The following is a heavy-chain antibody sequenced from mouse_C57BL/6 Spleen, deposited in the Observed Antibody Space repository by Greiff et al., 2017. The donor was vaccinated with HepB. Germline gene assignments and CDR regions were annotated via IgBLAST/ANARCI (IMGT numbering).Heavy chain of an antibody. V-gene: IGHV1-85*01. D-gene: IGHD1-1*01. CDR3: ARGTTVLATEYFDY. CDR1: GYTFTSYD. J-gene: IGHJ2*01. Sequence: QVQLKESGPELVKPGASVKLSCKASGYTFTSYDINWVKQRPGQGLEWIGWIYPRDGSTKYNEKFKGKATLTVATSSSTRYMELHSLTSEGSAVYFCARGTTVLATEYFDYWGQGTTLTVSS. CDR2: IYPRDGST.